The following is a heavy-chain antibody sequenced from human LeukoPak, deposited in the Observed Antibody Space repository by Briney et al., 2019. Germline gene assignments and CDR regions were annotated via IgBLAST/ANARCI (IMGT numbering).Heavy chain of an antibody. J-gene: IGHJ6*03. Sequence: SETLSLTCAVYGGSFSGYFWSWIRQPPGKGLEWMGIIYYSGSTSYNPSLKGRVTISVDTSKNQFSLKLSSVTAADTAVYYCARGPYYDILTGYYYYYYYYMDVWGKGTTVTVSS. CDR2: IYYSGST. CDR3: ARGPYYDILTGYYYYYYYYMDV. V-gene: IGHV4-34*01. D-gene: IGHD3-9*01. CDR1: GGSFSGYF.